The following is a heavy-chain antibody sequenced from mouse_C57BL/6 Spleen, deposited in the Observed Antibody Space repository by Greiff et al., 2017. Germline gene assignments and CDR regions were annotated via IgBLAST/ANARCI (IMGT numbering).Heavy chain of an antibody. CDR1: GYSFTGYY. CDR2: INPSTGGT. D-gene: IGHD1-1*01. CDR3: ARGGYGSSHSAWFAY. J-gene: IGHJ3*01. Sequence: VQLKQSGPELVKPGASVKISCKASGYSFTGYYMNWVKQSPEKSLEWIGEINPSTGGTTYNQKFKAKATLTVDKSSSTAYMQLKSLTSEDSAVYYCARGGYGSSHSAWFAYWGQGTLVTVSA. V-gene: IGHV1-42*01.